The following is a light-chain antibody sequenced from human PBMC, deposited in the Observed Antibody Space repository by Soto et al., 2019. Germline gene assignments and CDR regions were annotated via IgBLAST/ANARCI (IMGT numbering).Light chain of an antibody. J-gene: IGKJ2*01. CDR1: QRISTW. V-gene: IGKV1-5*01. CDR3: QQYNSYPYT. CDR2: DAS. Sequence: DIQMTQSPSTVSASVGDGVTITCRASQRISTWLAWYQQNPGKAPKLLIYDASTLESGVPAGFSGSGSGTEFTLTISSLQPDDFATYYCQQYNSYPYTFGQGTTLEIK.